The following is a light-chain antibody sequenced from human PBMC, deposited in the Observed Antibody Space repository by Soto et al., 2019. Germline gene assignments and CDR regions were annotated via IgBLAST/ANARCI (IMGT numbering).Light chain of an antibody. CDR2: DAS. J-gene: IGKJ2*01. CDR1: QSISSW. CDR3: QQPYT. Sequence: DIQMTQSPSTLSASVGDRVTITCRASQSISSWLAWYQQKPGKAPKLLIYDASSLESVVPSRFSGSGSGTEFTLTISSLQPDDFATYYCQQPYTFGQGTKLEIK. V-gene: IGKV1-5*01.